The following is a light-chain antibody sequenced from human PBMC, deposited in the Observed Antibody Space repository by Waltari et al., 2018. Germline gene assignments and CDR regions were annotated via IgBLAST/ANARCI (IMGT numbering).Light chain of an antibody. CDR1: QSVSNN. CDR2: GAS. Sequence: EIVMTQSPVTLSVSPGERATLSCRASQSVSNNLAWYQQKPGQAPRLLMYGASTRATGIPARFSGSGSGTEFTLTISSLQSEDFAVYYCQQYNYRRTFGQGTKVEI. J-gene: IGKJ1*01. V-gene: IGKV3-15*01. CDR3: QQYNYRRT.